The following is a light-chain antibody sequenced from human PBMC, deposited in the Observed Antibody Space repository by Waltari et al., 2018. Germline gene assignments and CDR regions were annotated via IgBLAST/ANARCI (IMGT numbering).Light chain of an antibody. V-gene: IGLV1-51*01. Sequence: QSVLTQPPSVSAAPGQKVTISCVGSAPNIGRNYVSWYSQVPGTAPKLLIYDNHKRASGVPDRFSGSKSGTSATLGITGLQTGDEADYYCGTWDTSLNGGLFGGGTRLTVL. CDR2: DNH. CDR1: APNIGRNY. CDR3: GTWDTSLNGGL. J-gene: IGLJ2*01.